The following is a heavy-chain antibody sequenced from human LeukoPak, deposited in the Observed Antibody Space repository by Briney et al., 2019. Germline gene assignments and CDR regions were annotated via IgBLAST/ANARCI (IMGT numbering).Heavy chain of an antibody. D-gene: IGHD3-22*01. CDR1: GFTFDDYG. CDR2: INWNGGST. CDR3: ARSGYDSSGPYYYMDV. J-gene: IGHJ6*03. V-gene: IGHV3-20*04. Sequence: GGSLRLSCAASGFTFDDYGMSWVRQAPGKGLEWVSGINWNGGSTGYADSVKGRFTNSRDNAKNSLYLQMNSLRAEDTALYYCARSGYDSSGPYYYMDVWGKGTTVTVSS.